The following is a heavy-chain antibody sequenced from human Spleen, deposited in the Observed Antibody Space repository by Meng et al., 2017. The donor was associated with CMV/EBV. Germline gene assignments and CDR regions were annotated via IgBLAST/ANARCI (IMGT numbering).Heavy chain of an antibody. Sequence: GESLKICCAASGFTFSDHYMSWIRQTPGKGLEWLSYISSSGTIIYYADSVKGRFTTSRDNAKTSLYLQMDSLRAEDTAVYYCARHMEDRFGLYYFDYWGQGTLVTVSS. CDR2: ISSSGTII. CDR1: GFTFSDHY. CDR3: ARHMEDRFGLYYFDY. D-gene: IGHD3-3*01. J-gene: IGHJ4*02. V-gene: IGHV3-11*04.